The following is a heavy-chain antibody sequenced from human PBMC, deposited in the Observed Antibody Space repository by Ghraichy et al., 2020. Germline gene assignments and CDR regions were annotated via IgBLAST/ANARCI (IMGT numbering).Heavy chain of an antibody. CDR1: GFTFSIYG. V-gene: IGHV3-23*01. CDR3: AKGTAGGSGSGTFDY. CDR2: ISGSGDGT. D-gene: IGHD3-10*01. J-gene: IGHJ4*02. Sequence: GGSLRLSCVASGFTFSIYGMSWVRQSPGKGLEWVSAISGSGDGTYYADSVKGRFTISRDNSKNTLYLQMNSLRAEDAAVYYCAKGTAGGSGSGTFDYGSQGPLLSV.